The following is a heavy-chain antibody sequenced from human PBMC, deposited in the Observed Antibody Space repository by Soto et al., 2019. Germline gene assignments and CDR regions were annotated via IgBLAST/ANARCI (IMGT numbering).Heavy chain of an antibody. CDR1: GYSISTGYY. D-gene: IGHD2-15*01. V-gene: IGHV4-38-2*02. Sequence: SETLSLTCTVSGYSISTGYYWAWVRQSPGKGLEWIGSVYRSGAAYYSPTLKSRVTISVDTSKNQFSLHLKSVTAADAAVYYCAKDRDIVVVIDATGTGAFDVWGQGTMVTVSS. J-gene: IGHJ3*01. CDR2: VYRSGAA. CDR3: AKDRDIVVVIDATGTGAFDV.